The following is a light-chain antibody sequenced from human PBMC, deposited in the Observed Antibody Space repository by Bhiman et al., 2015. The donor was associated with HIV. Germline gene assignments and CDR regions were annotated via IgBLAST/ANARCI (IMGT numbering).Light chain of an antibody. CDR1: NSDVGGYDS. Sequence: QSALTQPASVSGSPGQSITISCSGTNSDVGGYDSVSWYQHYPGKAPKLMIYDVSKRPSGVSNRFSGSKSGNTASLTISGLQAEDEADYYCSSYRSSTYVFGSGTKVTVL. J-gene: IGLJ1*01. CDR2: DVS. CDR3: SSYRSSTYV. V-gene: IGLV2-14*03.